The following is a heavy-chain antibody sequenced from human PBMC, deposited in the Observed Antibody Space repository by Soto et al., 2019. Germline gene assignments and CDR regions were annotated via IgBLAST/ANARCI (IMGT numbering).Heavy chain of an antibody. V-gene: IGHV1-18*04. Sequence: GASVKVSCKASGYTFTSYGISWVRQAPGQGLEWMGWISAYNGNTNYAQKLQGRVTMTTDTSTSTAYMELRSLRSDDTAVYYCATTQGYYYASSFDYWGQGTLVTVSS. CDR1: GYTFTSYG. CDR3: ATTQGYYYASSFDY. J-gene: IGHJ4*02. CDR2: ISAYNGNT. D-gene: IGHD3-22*01.